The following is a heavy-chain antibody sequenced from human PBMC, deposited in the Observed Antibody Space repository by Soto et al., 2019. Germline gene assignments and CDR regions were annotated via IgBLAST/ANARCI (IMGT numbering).Heavy chain of an antibody. CDR3: ARFSGGSYNTYYFYYGMDV. D-gene: IGHD2-15*01. Sequence: ASVKVSCKASGYTFTSYGISCVRRAPGQVLDWMGWISAHNGNTKYAQDLQGRVTMTTDTSTSTAYMELRSLRSDDTAVYYCARFSGGSYNTYYFYYGMDVWGQGTTVTVSS. CDR1: GYTFTSYG. J-gene: IGHJ6*02. V-gene: IGHV1-18*01. CDR2: ISAHNGNT.